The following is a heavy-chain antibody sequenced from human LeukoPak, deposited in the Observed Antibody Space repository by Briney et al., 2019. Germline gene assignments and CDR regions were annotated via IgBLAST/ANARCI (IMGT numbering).Heavy chain of an antibody. CDR2: IDPSDSYT. CDR3: ARSGLAYCTGGTCFIDY. J-gene: IGHJ4*02. V-gene: IGHV5-10-1*01. D-gene: IGHD2-15*01. Sequence: GESLKISCEDSGYSFTGYWIHWVRQMPGKGLEWMGTIDPSDSYTNLSPSFQGHVTISAVKSISTAYLQWSSLRASDTAMYYCARSGLAYCTGGTCFIDYWGQGTLVTVSS. CDR1: GYSFTGYW.